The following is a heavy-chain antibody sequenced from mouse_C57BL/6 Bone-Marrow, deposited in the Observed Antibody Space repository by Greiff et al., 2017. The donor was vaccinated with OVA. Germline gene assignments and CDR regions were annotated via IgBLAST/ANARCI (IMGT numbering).Heavy chain of an antibody. D-gene: IGHD5-1*01. J-gene: IGHJ2*01. V-gene: IGHV5-17*01. CDR3: ERRVRGDY. Sequence: EVQLVESGGGLVKPGGSLKLSCAASGFTFSDYGMHWVRQAPEKGLEWVAYISSGSSTIYYADTVKGRFTISRDKAKNTLFLQMTSLRSEDTAMYYCERRVRGDYWGQGTTLTCSS. CDR2: ISSGSSTI. CDR1: GFTFSDYG.